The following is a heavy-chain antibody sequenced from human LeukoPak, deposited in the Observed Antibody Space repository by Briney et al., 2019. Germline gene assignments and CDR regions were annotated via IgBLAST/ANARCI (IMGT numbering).Heavy chain of an antibody. Sequence: SETPSLTCAVSRGSSRGYYWSSIRQPPGKGLEWIGEINHRGSTNYNPSLKSRVTISVDTSKNQFSLRRSSVTAAYTAVYYCGAVAAAVYYYGMDVWGQGTTVTVSS. CDR2: INHRGST. J-gene: IGHJ6*02. CDR1: RGSSRGYY. CDR3: GAVAAAVYYYGMDV. V-gene: IGHV4-34*01. D-gene: IGHD6-13*01.